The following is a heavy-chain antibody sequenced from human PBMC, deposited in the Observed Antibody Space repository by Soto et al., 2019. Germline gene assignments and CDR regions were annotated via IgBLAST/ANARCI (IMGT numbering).Heavy chain of an antibody. D-gene: IGHD4-4*01. CDR1: GFTFSSYA. J-gene: IGHJ5*02. Sequence: GGSLRLSCAASGFTFSSYAMSWVRQAPGKGLEWVSAISGSGGSTYYADSVKGRFTISRDNSKNTLYLQMNSLRAEDTAVYYCAKLPYDYSNFGWFDPWGQGTLVTVSS. CDR3: AKLPYDYSNFGWFDP. V-gene: IGHV3-23*01. CDR2: ISGSGGST.